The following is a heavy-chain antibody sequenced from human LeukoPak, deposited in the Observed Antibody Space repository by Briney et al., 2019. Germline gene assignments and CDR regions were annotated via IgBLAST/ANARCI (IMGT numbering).Heavy chain of an antibody. D-gene: IGHD2-15*01. CDR3: AREYGRVCSGGSCYSGLSWFDP. CDR2: IIPILGIP. J-gene: IGHJ5*02. V-gene: IGHV1-69*04. CDR1: GGTFSSYA. Sequence: GASVKVSCKASGGTFSSYAISWVRQAPGQGLEWMGRIIPILGIPNYAQKFQGRVTITADKSTSTAYMELSSLRSEDTAVYYCAREYGRVCSGGSCYSGLSWFDPWGQGTLVTVSS.